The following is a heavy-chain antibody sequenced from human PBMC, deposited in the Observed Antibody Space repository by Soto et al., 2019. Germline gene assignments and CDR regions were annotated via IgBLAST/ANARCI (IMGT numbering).Heavy chain of an antibody. CDR2: IDWDDDK. J-gene: IGHJ6*03. CDR3: AGILVSGFGSSRGDDV. CDR1: GFSLSTSGMC. V-gene: IGHV2-70*11. D-gene: IGHD3-10*01. Sequence: SGPTLVNPTQTLTLTCTFSGFSLSTSGMCVSWIRQPPGKALEWLARIDWDDDKYYSTSLKTRLTISKDTSKNQVVLTMTNMDPVDTATFYWAGILVSGFGSSRGDDVGGKGTTVTVP.